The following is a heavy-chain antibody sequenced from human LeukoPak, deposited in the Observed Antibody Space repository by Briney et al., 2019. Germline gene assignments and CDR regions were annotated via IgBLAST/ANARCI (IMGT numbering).Heavy chain of an antibody. D-gene: IGHD3-3*01. CDR2: IYYSGNT. Sequence: PSETLSLTCTVSGGSISSYYWSWIRQPPGKGLEYIGYIYYSGNTNSNPSLNSRVTISVYTSKNQFSLKLSAVTAADRAVYYCARRGSGASLEYYFDLWGRGTLVTVS. V-gene: IGHV4-59*08. CDR1: GGSISSYY. J-gene: IGHJ2*01. CDR3: ARRGSGASLEYYFDL.